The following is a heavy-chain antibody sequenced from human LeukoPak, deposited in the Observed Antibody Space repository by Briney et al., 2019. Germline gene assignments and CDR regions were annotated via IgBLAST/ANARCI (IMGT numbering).Heavy chain of an antibody. CDR3: AKPAWGGTFDD. J-gene: IGHJ4*02. D-gene: IGHD3-16*01. Sequence: GGSLRLSCAAFGITFSAYAMSWVRQAPGEGLEWVSGISGGGTTTYYADSVKGRSTISRDNSKNTLYLQVDSLRAEDTAVYYCAKPAWGGTFDDWGQGTLVTVSS. CDR2: ISGGGTTT. V-gene: IGHV3-23*01. CDR1: GITFSAYA.